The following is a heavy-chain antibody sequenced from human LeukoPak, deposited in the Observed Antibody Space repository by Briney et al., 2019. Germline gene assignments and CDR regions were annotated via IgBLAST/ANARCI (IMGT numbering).Heavy chain of an antibody. CDR1: GFTFSSYG. V-gene: IGHV3-23*01. Sequence: GGSLRLSCAASGFTFSSYGMSWVRQAPGKGLEWVSAISGSGGSTYYADSVKGRFTISRDNSKNTLYLEMNSLRAEDTGVYYCAKKPDYYYMDVWGKGTTVTISS. J-gene: IGHJ6*03. CDR2: ISGSGGST. CDR3: AKKPDYYYMDV.